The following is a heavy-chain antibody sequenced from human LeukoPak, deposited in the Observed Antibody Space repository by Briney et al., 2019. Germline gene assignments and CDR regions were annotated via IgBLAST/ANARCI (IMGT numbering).Heavy chain of an antibody. CDR1: GGSISSRSYC. CDR3: ARDRSRWDLLPFDY. D-gene: IGHD1-26*01. J-gene: IGHJ4*02. V-gene: IGHV4-39*07. Sequence: SETLSLTCTVSGGSISSRSYCWGWIRQPPGKGLEWIGSIYYSGSTYYNPSLKSRVTISVDTSKNQFSVKLSSVTAADTAVYYCARDRSRWDLLPFDYWGQGTLVTVSS. CDR2: IYYSGST.